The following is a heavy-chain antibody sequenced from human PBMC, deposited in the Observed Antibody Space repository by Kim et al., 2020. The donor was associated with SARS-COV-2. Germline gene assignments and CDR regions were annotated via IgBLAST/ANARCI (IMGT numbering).Heavy chain of an antibody. J-gene: IGHJ3*02. Sequence: VTGRFTISRDDSKHSLYLQMDSLKTEDTAVYYCVRPVVATGTARTDAFDIWGQGTMVTVSS. D-gene: IGHD6-13*01. V-gene: IGHV3-72*01. CDR3: VRPVVATGTARTDAFDI.